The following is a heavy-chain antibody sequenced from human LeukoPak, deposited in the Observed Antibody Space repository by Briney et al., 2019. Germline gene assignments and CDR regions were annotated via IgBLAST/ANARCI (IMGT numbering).Heavy chain of an antibody. Sequence: PGGSLRLSCAASGFSFTTYSMNWVRQAPGKGLEWVSSISISGSYIYYADSLKGRFTISRDNAKNTLYLQMNGLRAEDTAVYYCSRSAYYDGSGNYYDYWGQGTLVTVSS. CDR1: GFSFTTYS. J-gene: IGHJ4*02. D-gene: IGHD3-22*01. CDR3: SRSAYYDGSGNYYDY. V-gene: IGHV3-21*01. CDR2: ISISGSYI.